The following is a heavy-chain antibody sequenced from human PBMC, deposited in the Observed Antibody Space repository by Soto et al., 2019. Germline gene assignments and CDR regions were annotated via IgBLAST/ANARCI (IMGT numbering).Heavy chain of an antibody. D-gene: IGHD2-2*01. CDR2: IWYDGSNK. CDR1: GFTFRNHG. Sequence: PGGSLRLSCAASGFTFRNHGMHWVRQAPGKGLEWVAVIWYDGSNKYYADSVKGRFTISRDDSKNTLSLQMNSLRAEGTAIYYCARDRTSTYFDYWGQGTQVTVSS. J-gene: IGHJ4*02. V-gene: IGHV3-33*01. CDR3: ARDRTSTYFDY.